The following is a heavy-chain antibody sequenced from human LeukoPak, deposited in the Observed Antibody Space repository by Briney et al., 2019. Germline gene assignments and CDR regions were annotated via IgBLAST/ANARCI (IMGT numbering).Heavy chain of an antibody. CDR2: IGSSGDIT. V-gene: IGHV3-23*01. CDR1: GFTFSSYA. Sequence: PGGSLRLSCAASGFTFSSYAMSWVRQTPGMALEWVSSIGSSGDITYYADSVKGRFTISRDNSKNTLYLQMNSLRAEDAAIYYCARDRRLASFDYGGQGTLVTVSS. CDR3: ARDRRLASFDY. J-gene: IGHJ4*02. D-gene: IGHD6-25*01.